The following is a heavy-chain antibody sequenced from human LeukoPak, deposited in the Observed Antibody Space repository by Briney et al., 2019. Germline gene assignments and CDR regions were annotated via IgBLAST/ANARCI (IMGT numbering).Heavy chain of an antibody. J-gene: IGHJ4*02. Sequence: PSETLSLTCAVYGGSFSGYYWSWIRQPPGKGLEWIGYIYYSGSTYYNPSLKSRVTISVDTSKNQFSLKLSSVTAADTAVYYCARDTGGNYFDYWGQGTLVTVSS. CDR1: GGSFSGYY. V-gene: IGHV4-34*09. CDR2: IYYSGST. D-gene: IGHD7-27*01. CDR3: ARDTGGNYFDY.